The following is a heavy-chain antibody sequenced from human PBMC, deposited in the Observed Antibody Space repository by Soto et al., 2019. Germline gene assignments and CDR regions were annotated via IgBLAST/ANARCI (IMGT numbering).Heavy chain of an antibody. J-gene: IGHJ4*02. CDR1: GFTFSNYA. V-gene: IGHV3-23*01. CDR3: AKNPGYYYDSTGYHFDY. Sequence: PGGSLRLSCAASGFTFSNYAMSWVRQAPGKGLEWVSAIGGSGDWTYYADSVKGRFTISRDNSKNTLSLQMISLRAEDTAVYYCAKNPGYYYDSTGYHFDYWGQGTLVTVSS. D-gene: IGHD3-22*01. CDR2: IGGSGDWT.